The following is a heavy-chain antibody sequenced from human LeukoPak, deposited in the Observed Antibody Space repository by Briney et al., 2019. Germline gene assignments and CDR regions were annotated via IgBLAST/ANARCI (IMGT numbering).Heavy chain of an antibody. D-gene: IGHD3-10*01. CDR2: ISSSGSTI. Sequence: GGSLRLSCAASGFTFSSYEMNWVRQAPGKGLEWVSYISSSGSTIYYADSVKGRFTISRDNAKNSLYLQMNSLRAEDTAVYYCSAMVRGVIGHYWGQGTLVTVSS. CDR1: GFTFSSYE. CDR3: SAMVRGVIGHY. J-gene: IGHJ4*02. V-gene: IGHV3-48*03.